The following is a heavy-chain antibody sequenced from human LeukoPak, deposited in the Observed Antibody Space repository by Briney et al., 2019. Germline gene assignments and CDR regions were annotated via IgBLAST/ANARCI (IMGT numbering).Heavy chain of an antibody. J-gene: IGHJ4*02. CDR3: AKDSMTLATIPV. CDR1: GFTVSNNY. CDR2: IYSGGNT. Sequence: GGSLRLSCAVSGFTVSNNYMSWVRQAPGKGLECVSVIYSGGNTYYADSVKGRFTISRDNSKNTLYLQMNSLGAEDTAVYYCAKDSMTLATIPVWGQGALVTVSS. V-gene: IGHV3-53*01. D-gene: IGHD5-24*01.